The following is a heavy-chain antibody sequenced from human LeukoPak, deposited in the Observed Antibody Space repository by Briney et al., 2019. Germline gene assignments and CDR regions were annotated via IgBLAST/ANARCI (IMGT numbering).Heavy chain of an antibody. J-gene: IGHJ5*02. CDR3: ARDPMGATRDWFDP. CDR1: GFTFSSYS. D-gene: IGHD1-26*01. Sequence: GGSLRLSCAASGFTFSSYSMNWVRQAPGEGLEWVSSISSSSSYIYYADSVKGRFTISRDNAKNSLYLQMNSLRAEDTAVYYCARDPMGATRDWFDPWGQGTLVTVSS. CDR2: ISSSSSYI. V-gene: IGHV3-21*01.